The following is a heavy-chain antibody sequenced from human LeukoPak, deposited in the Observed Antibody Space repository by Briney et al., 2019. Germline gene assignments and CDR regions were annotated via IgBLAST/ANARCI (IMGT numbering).Heavy chain of an antibody. CDR3: AGYGNYWDWYFDL. D-gene: IGHD4-11*01. V-gene: IGHV4-59*01. Sequence: SETQSLTCTVSGGSIGSYYWSWIRQPPGKGLEWIGYIHYSGSTNHNPSLKSRVTISIDTSKNQISLRLTSVTAADTAVYYCAGYGNYWDWYFDLWGRGTLVTVSS. CDR1: GGSIGSYY. CDR2: IHYSGST. J-gene: IGHJ2*01.